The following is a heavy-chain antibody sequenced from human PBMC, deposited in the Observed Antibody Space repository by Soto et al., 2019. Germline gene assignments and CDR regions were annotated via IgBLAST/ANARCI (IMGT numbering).Heavy chain of an antibody. V-gene: IGHV4-30-4*01. CDR2: IYYSGST. CDR3: AAAWGIGYFDY. D-gene: IGHD6-13*01. CDR1: GGSISSGDYY. Sequence: PSETLSLTCTVSGGSISSGDYYWSWIRQPPGKGLEWIGYIYYSGSTYYNPSLKSRVTISVDTSKNQFSLKLSSVTAADTAVYYCAAAWGIGYFDYWGQGTLVTVSS. J-gene: IGHJ4*02.